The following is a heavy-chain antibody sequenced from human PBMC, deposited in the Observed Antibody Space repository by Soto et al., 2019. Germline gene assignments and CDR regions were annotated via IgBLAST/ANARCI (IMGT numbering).Heavy chain of an antibody. Sequence: QVQLVQSGAELKKPGASMKVSCKASGYTFTSFGITWVRQAPGQGLEWMGWINTDTQNTKYAHNFQGIVTMTTDTTTTTSYMELRILRSDDTAVYYCGRESSGSGWSFDFWGQGSLVTVSS. D-gene: IGHD6-19*01. CDR3: GRESSGSGWSFDF. CDR1: GYTFTSFG. V-gene: IGHV1-18*04. J-gene: IGHJ4*02. CDR2: INTDTQNT.